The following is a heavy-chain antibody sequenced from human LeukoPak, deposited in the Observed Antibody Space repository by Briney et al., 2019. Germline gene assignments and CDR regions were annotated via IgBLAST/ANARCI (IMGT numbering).Heavy chain of an antibody. D-gene: IGHD2-15*01. CDR2: IIPIFGIA. V-gene: IGHV1-69*04. Sequence: SVKVSCKASGGTFSSYAISWVRQAPGQGLEWMGRIIPIFGIANYAQKFQGRVTITADKSTSTAYMELSSLRSEDTAVYYCARDGHCSGGSCLQAKYYYYYGMDVWGQETTVTVSS. J-gene: IGHJ6*02. CDR1: GGTFSSYA. CDR3: ARDGHCSGGSCLQAKYYYYYGMDV.